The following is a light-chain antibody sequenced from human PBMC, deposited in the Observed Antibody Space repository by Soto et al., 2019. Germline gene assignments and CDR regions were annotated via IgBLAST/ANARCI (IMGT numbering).Light chain of an antibody. CDR1: SSNLGTYY. V-gene: IGLV1-47*01. Sequence: QSVCTPPASSSGAPGQRVTISCSGSSSNLGTYYVDWYQQLPGTAPKLLIHRNGQRPSGVPDRFSGSKSGTSASLAISGLRSEDEADYYCATWDDRLRAYVIGAGTKV. CDR2: RNG. J-gene: IGLJ1*01. CDR3: ATWDDRLRAYV.